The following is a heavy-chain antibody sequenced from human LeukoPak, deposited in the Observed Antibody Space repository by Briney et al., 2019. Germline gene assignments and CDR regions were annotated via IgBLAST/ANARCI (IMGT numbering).Heavy chain of an antibody. CDR1: GGSFSGYY. Sequence: PSETLSLTCAVYGGSFSGYYWSLIRRPPGKGLEWIGEINHSGSTNYNPSLKSRVTISVDTSKNQFSLKLSSVTAADTAVYYCARDETIYYGSGSYFDYWGQGTLVTVSS. V-gene: IGHV4-34*01. CDR3: ARDETIYYGSGSYFDY. J-gene: IGHJ4*02. D-gene: IGHD3-10*01. CDR2: INHSGST.